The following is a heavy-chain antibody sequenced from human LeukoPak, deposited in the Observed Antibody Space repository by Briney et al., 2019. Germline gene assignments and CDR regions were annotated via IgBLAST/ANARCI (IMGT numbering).Heavy chain of an antibody. CDR2: ISYEGSNK. CDR1: GFTFSSYG. CDR3: AKGQIVVVPAAMYPYYYGMDV. J-gene: IGHJ6*04. Sequence: GRSLRLSCAASGFTFSSYGMHWVRQAPGKGLEWAAVISYEGSNKYYADFVKGRFTISRDNSKNTLYLQMNSLRAEDTAVYYCAKGQIVVVPAAMYPYYYGMDVWGKGTTVTVSS. V-gene: IGHV3-30*18. D-gene: IGHD2-2*01.